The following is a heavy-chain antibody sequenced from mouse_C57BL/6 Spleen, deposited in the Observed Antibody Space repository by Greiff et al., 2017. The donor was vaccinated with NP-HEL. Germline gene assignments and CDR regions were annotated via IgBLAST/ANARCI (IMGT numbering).Heavy chain of an antibody. V-gene: IGHV3-6*01. J-gene: IGHJ2*01. Sequence: EVKLQESGPGLVKPSQSLSLTCSVTGYSITSGYYWNWIRQFPGNKLEWMGYISYDGSNNYNPSLKNRISITRDTSKNQFFLKLNSVTTEDTATYYCARGGESDYFDYWGQGTTLTVSS. CDR1: GYSITSGYY. CDR2: ISYDGSN. CDR3: ARGGESDYFDY.